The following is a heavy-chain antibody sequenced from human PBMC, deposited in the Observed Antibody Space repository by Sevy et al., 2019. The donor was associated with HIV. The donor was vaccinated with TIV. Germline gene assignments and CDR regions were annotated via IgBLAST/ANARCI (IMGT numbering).Heavy chain of an antibody. CDR3: GGDDRDGYFEY. Sequence: ASVKVSCKASGYTFTGYYMHWMRQAPGQGLEWMGWINPDSGGPIYAPKFQGRVTLTRDTSISTAYMDLSRLKSDDTAVYYCGGDDRDGYFEYWGQGTLVTVSS. CDR1: GYTFTGYY. J-gene: IGHJ4*02. V-gene: IGHV1-2*02. CDR2: INPDSGGP.